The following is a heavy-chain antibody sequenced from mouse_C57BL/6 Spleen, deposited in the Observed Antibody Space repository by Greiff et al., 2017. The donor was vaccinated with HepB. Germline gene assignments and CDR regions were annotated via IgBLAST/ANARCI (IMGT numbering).Heavy chain of an antibody. CDR3: ARPYGSSYWYFDV. CDR2: IYPRSGNT. Sequence: VQLQQSGAELARPGASVKLSCKASGYTFTSYGISWVKQRTGQGLEWIGEIYPRSGNTYYNEKFKGKATLTADKSSSTAYMELRSLTSEDSAVYVCARPYGSSYWYFDVWGTGTTVTVSS. CDR1: GYTFTSYG. V-gene: IGHV1-81*01. D-gene: IGHD1-1*01. J-gene: IGHJ1*03.